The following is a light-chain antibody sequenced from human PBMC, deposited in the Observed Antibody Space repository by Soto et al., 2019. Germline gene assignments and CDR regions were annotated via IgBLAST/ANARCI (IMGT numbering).Light chain of an antibody. V-gene: IGKV1-5*03. CDR3: QQYNSYSRA. CDR1: QSISFW. CDR2: KAS. J-gene: IGKJ1*01. Sequence: DIQVTQSPSSLSASVGDRATITCRTHQSISFWLNWFQQKPGQAPKLLIYKASSLQSGVPSRFSGSGSGTDFTLTISSLQPDDFATYYCQQYNSYSRAFGQGTKVDIK.